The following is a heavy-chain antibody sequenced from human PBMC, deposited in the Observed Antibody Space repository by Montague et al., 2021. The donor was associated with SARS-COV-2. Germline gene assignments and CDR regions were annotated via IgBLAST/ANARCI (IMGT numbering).Heavy chain of an antibody. V-gene: IGHV4-39*01. CDR2: IYYTETTYYNPAPISWTT. J-gene: IGHJ5*01. CDR3: SKGGGIGVFDS. D-gene: IGHD6-19*01. Sequence: SETLSLTCTLSGGSFSTTRNYWNWIRQPPGKGLEWIGTIYYTETTYYNPAPISWTTYYSPSLKSRVTISVDTSRNQVFLNLRSVTATDTAVYYCSKGGGIGVFDSWGQGTLVTVSS. CDR1: GGSFSTTRNY.